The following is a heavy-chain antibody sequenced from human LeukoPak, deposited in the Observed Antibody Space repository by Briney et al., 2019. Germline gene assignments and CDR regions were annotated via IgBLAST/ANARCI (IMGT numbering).Heavy chain of an antibody. CDR2: IYCSGST. J-gene: IGHJ2*01. CDR1: GGSISSYY. D-gene: IGHD3-9*01. Sequence: PSETLSLTCTVSGGSISSYYWSWIRQPPGKGLEWIGYIYCSGSTNYNPSLKSRVTISVDTSKNQFSLKLSSVTAADTAVYYCARVDWNWYFDLWGRGTLVTVSS. V-gene: IGHV4-59*01. CDR3: ARVDWNWYFDL.